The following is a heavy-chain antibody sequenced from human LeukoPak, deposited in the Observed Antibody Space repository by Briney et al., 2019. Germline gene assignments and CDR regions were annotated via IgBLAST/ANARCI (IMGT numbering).Heavy chain of an antibody. J-gene: IGHJ4*02. CDR3: ARKRGYSYGDLDC. CDR2: IFPGDSDT. Sequence: GESLKISCKGSVYIFTNYWMGWVRQMPGKGLEWMGIIFPGDSDTRYSPSFQGQVTISADKSINTVYLQWSSLKASDTAMYYCARKRGYSYGDLDCWGQGTQVTVSS. D-gene: IGHD5-18*01. CDR1: VYIFTNYW. V-gene: IGHV5-51*01.